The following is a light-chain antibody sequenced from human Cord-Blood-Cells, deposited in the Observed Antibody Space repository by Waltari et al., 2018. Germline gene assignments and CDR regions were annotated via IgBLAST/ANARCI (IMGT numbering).Light chain of an antibody. V-gene: IGLV3-19*01. CDR1: SLRSYY. J-gene: IGLJ3*02. CDR2: GKN. CDR3: SSRDSSGNHWV. Sequence: SSELTQDPAVSVALGQTVRITCQGDSLRSYYASCYQQKPGQPPVLVIYGKNNRPSGIHDRLSGSSSGNTASLTITGAQAEDEAEYYCSSRDSSGNHWVFGGGTKLTVL.